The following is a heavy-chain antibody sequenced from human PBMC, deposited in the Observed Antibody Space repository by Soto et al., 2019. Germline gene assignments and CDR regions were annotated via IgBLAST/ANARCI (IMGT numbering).Heavy chain of an antibody. Sequence: QVQLVQSGAEVKEPGASVKVSCKASGYIFTDYYLHWVRQAPGQGLEWMGWINPKSGGTHYARKFQGRVAVTRDTSISTAYMELIRLRSDDAAVYYCALVNKQQWVLNWFDSWGQGTLVTVSS. CDR1: GYIFTDYY. V-gene: IGHV1-2*02. J-gene: IGHJ5*01. CDR2: INPKSGGT. D-gene: IGHD6-19*01. CDR3: ALVNKQQWVLNWFDS.